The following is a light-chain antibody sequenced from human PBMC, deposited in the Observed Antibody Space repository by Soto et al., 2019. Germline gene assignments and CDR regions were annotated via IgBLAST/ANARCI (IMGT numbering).Light chain of an antibody. CDR2: AAS. CDR1: QAISNY. V-gene: IGKV1-27*01. J-gene: IGKJ3*01. Sequence: DIQMTQSPYPLSASVGDRVTIACRASQAISNYLAWYQQKPGKVPKLLIYAASTLQSGVPSRFSSSRSWRKVTHTISSLQHEDVATQYYQKYNSGTFTFGRGTKVDLK. CDR3: QKYNSGTFT.